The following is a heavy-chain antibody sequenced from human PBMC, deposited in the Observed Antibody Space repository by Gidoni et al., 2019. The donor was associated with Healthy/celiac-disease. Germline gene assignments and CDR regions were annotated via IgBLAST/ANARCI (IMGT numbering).Heavy chain of an antibody. CDR1: GVSIRSYW. CDR2: INSDGSST. CDR3: ARGHPTTVVTPVVY. V-gene: IGHV3-74*01. Sequence: EVQLVESGGGLVQAGGSVRLSCAASGVSIRSYWMHWVRQAPGKGQVWVSRINSDGSSTSYADSVKGRFTISRDNAKNTLYLPMNSLRAEDTAVYYCARGHPTTVVTPVVYWGQGTLVTVSS. D-gene: IGHD4-17*01. J-gene: IGHJ4*02.